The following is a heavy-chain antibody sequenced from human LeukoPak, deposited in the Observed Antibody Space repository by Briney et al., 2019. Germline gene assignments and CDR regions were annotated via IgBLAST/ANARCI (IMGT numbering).Heavy chain of an antibody. CDR2: VNYSGTT. CDR3: ATGDGYNIFS. J-gene: IGHJ5*02. D-gene: IGHD5-24*01. Sequence: SETLSLTCTVSGGAISRYYWTWIRQPPGKGPQWIGYVNYSGTTNYNPSVKSRVSISRDTSNNQFSLKLSSVTAADTAVYYCATGDGYNIFSWGQGALVTVSS. V-gene: IGHV4-59*01. CDR1: GGAISRYY.